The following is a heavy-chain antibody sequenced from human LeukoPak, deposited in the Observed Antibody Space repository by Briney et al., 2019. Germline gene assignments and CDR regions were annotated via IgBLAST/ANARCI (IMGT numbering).Heavy chain of an antibody. V-gene: IGHV5-51*01. CDR2: IHPADSDT. D-gene: IGHD6-19*01. Sequence: GESLKISCKCSGYTSANYWIAWVRQMPGKGLEWMGIIHPADSDTRYSPSFQGQVTISADKSISTAYLQWSSLKASDTAMYYCARSSSGWSFDYWGQGTLVTVSS. J-gene: IGHJ4*02. CDR3: ARSSSGWSFDY. CDR1: GYTSANYW.